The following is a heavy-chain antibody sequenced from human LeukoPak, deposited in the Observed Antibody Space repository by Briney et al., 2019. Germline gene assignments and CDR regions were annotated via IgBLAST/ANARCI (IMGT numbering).Heavy chain of an antibody. D-gene: IGHD1-1*01. V-gene: IGHV3-23*01. J-gene: IGHJ4*02. CDR3: AKGGTDGGDFDY. CDR2: ISGSGGST. CDR1: GFTFSSYA. Sequence: GGSLRLSCAASGFTFSSYAMSWVRQAPGKGLEWVSAISGSGGSTYYTDSVKGRFTISRDNSKNTLYLQMNSLRAEDTAVYYCAKGGTDGGDFDYWGQGTLVTVSS.